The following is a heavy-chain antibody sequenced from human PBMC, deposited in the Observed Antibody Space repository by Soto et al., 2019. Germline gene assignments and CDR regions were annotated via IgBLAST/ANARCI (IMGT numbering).Heavy chain of an antibody. J-gene: IGHJ4*02. CDR1: GITFSNYA. Sequence: VPLLESGGCLVQPGGSLRLSCTASGITFSNYAMSWVRQAPRKGLEWVSSISTSGGRPYYADSVKGRFTISRDNSKNTLYLQMNSLRVEDTAVYYCAKDPDRYDYVWGTYRYIDHWGQGTLVTVSS. CDR2: ISTSGGRP. D-gene: IGHD3-16*02. CDR3: AKDPDRYDYVWGTYRYIDH. V-gene: IGHV3-23*01.